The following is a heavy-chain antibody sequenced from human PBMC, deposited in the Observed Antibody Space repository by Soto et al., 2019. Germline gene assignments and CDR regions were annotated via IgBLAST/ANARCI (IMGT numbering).Heavy chain of an antibody. CDR3: EQGRYWVDI. J-gene: IGHJ6*02. D-gene: IGHD2-8*02. V-gene: IGHV3-23*01. CDR2: ITADGGST. CDR1: GFTFSSSA. Sequence: GGSLRLSCAASGFTFSSSAMTWVRQAPGKGLEWVSAITADGGSTYYADSVKGRLTISRDNSQNTLYGQMNSLRSEDSARVCCEQGRYWVDIWCQGTTVNVSS.